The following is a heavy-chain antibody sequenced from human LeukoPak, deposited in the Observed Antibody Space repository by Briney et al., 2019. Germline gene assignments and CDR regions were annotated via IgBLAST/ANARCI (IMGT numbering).Heavy chain of an antibody. V-gene: IGHV4-59*08. CDR2: IYYSGST. CDR3: ARRVTSSSWFGHNWFDP. D-gene: IGHD6-13*01. CDR1: GGSISSYY. J-gene: IGHJ5*02. Sequence: SETLSLTCTVSGGSISSYYWSWIRQPPGKGLEWIGYIYYSGSTNYNPSLKSRVTISVDTSKNQFSLKLSSVRAADTAVYYCARRVTSSSWFGHNWFDPWGQGTLVTVSS.